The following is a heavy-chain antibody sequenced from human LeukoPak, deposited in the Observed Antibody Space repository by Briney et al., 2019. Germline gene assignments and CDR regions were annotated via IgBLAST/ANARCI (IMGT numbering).Heavy chain of an antibody. D-gene: IGHD5-18*01. J-gene: IGHJ4*02. V-gene: IGHV4-59*01. CDR1: GGSISSYY. CDR3: AREDTAMAYFDY. Sequence: SETLSLTCTVSGGSISSYYWSWIRQPPGKGLERIGYIYYSGSTNYNPSLKSRVTISVDTSKNQFSLKLSSVTAADTAVYYCAREDTAMAYFDYWGQGTLVTVSS. CDR2: IYYSGST.